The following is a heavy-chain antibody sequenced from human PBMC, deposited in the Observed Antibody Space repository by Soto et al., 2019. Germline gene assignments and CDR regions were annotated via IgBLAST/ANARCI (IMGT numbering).Heavy chain of an antibody. D-gene: IGHD3-22*01. CDR2: ISYDGSNK. J-gene: IGHJ4*02. V-gene: IGHV3-30*03. CDR1: GFTFSSYG. Sequence: GGSXRLSCAASGFTFSSYGMHWVRQAPGKGLEWVAVISYDGSNKYYADSVKGRFTISRDNSKNTLYLQMNSLRAEDTAVYYCGSLLRWGQGTLVTVSS. CDR3: GSLLR.